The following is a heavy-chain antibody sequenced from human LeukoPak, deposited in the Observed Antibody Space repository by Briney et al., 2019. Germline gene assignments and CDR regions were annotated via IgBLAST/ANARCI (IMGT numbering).Heavy chain of an antibody. CDR3: ARSPVVPAAISGGAFDI. Sequence: GASVKVSCKASGYTFTSYYIHLVRQAPGQGLEWMGWISAYNGNTNYAQKLQGRVTMTTDTSTSTAYMELRSLRSDDTAVYYCARSPVVPAAISGGAFDIWGQGTMVTVSS. CDR1: GYTFTSYY. D-gene: IGHD2-2*01. J-gene: IGHJ3*02. V-gene: IGHV1-18*04. CDR2: ISAYNGNT.